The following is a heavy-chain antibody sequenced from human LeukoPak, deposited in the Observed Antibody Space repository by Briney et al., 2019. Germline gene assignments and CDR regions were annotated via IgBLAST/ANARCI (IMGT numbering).Heavy chain of an antibody. CDR3: ASCLFDYYYFDQ. CDR2: IHHSGTT. CDR1: GDSITSHNW. J-gene: IGHJ4*02. D-gene: IGHD3-10*01. Sequence: SETLSLTCAVSGDSITSHNWWSWVRQSPGKGLDWIGEIHHSGTTNYSPSLKSRVTISVDKSKNQLSLRLTSVTAADTAVYFCASCLFDYYYFDQWGQGTLVTVSS. V-gene: IGHV4-4*02.